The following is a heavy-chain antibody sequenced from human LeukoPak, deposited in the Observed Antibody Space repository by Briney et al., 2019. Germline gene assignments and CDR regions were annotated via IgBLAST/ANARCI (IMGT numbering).Heavy chain of an antibody. V-gene: IGHV3-21*01. CDR1: GFTFSSYS. J-gene: IGHJ4*02. CDR2: ISSSSYI. Sequence: PGGSLRLSCAASGFTFSSYSMNWVRQAPGKGLEWVSSISSSSYIYYADSVKGRFTISRDNAKNSLYLQMNSLRAEDTAVYYCATPRITMVQGVHDYWGQGTLVTVSS. D-gene: IGHD3-10*01. CDR3: ATPRITMVQGVHDY.